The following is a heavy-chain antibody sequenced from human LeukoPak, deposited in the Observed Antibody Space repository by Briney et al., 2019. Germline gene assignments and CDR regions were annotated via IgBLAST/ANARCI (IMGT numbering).Heavy chain of an antibody. CDR2: ISSSSSYI. V-gene: IGHV3-21*01. CDR1: GFTFSSYS. Sequence: GGSLRLSCAASGFTFSSYSMNWVRQAPGKGLEWVSSISSSSSYIYYADSVKGRFTISRDNAKNSLYLKMNSLRAEDTAVYYCARGAYCGGDCYSSDFDYWGQGTLVTVSS. D-gene: IGHD2-21*02. J-gene: IGHJ4*02. CDR3: ARGAYCGGDCYSSDFDY.